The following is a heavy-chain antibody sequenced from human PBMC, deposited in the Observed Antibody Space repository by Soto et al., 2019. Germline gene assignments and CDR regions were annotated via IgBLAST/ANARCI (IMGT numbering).Heavy chain of an antibody. D-gene: IGHD3-22*01. Sequence: PSETLSLTCAVSGDSLGSPDYFWGWIRLPPGKGPEWVGYIYYTGNNFYNPALKSRVAMSVDPSTNQFSLKLASVTDADTAVYFCAREPKQNYDSSPWNGGFDSWGPGTLVTVSS. V-gene: IGHV4-30-4*01. CDR1: GDSLGSPDYF. CDR2: IYYTGNN. J-gene: IGHJ4*02. CDR3: AREPKQNYDSSPWNGGFDS.